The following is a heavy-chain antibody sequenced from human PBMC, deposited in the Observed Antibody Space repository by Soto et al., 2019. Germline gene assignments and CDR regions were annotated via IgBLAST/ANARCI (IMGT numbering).Heavy chain of an antibody. Sequence: QLQLQESGPGLVKPSETLSLTCTVSGGSISSSSYSWGWIRQPPGKGLAWIGSIYYSGSTYYNPSLKSRVSISVDTSKNQVALKLSSVTAADTAVYYCARVSSSWYEDSWFDPWGQGTLVTVSS. CDR1: GGSISSSSYS. CDR3: ARVSSSWYEDSWFDP. V-gene: IGHV4-39*01. CDR2: IYYSGST. D-gene: IGHD6-13*01. J-gene: IGHJ5*02.